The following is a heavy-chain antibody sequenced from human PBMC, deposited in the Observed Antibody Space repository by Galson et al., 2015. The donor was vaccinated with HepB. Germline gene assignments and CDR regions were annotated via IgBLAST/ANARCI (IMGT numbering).Heavy chain of an antibody. D-gene: IGHD3-10*01. Sequence: SVKVSCKASGYTFTDSYMHWVRRAPGQGLEWMGRIDPVSGDTDHARKFQGRFTMTRDTSISTAHMDLSGLRYDDSAVYYCARSGTSYGSGIYYPGYWGQGTQVTVSS. CDR1: GYTFTDSY. V-gene: IGHV1-2*06. CDR3: ARSGTSYGSGIYYPGY. J-gene: IGHJ4*02. CDR2: IDPVSGDT.